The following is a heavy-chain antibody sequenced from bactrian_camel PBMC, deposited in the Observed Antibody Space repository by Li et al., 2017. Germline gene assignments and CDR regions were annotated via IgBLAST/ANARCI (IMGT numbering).Heavy chain of an antibody. J-gene: IGHJ4*01. D-gene: IGHD6*01. Sequence: VQLVESGGGSVQAGGSLRLSCTGSGGGIHVRDMGWFRRLPGQEREGVAAIAGDGRTDYADSVKGRLTISRDGAKNIIELQMHSLKPEDTATYYCAVDLVTDEPSLVEREYYYWGQGTQVTVS. CDR1: GGGIHVRD. CDR3: AVDLVTDEPSLVEREYYY. CDR2: IAGDGRT. V-gene: IGHV3S53*01.